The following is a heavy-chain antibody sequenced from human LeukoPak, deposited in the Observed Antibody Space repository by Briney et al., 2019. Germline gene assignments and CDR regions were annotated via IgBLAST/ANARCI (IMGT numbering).Heavy chain of an antibody. CDR3: ARPLFNYDSSGLTY. D-gene: IGHD3-22*01. J-gene: IGHJ4*02. CDR2: IWYDGSNK. V-gene: IGHV3-33*01. CDR1: GFTFSSYG. Sequence: GRSLRLSCAASGFTFSSYGMHWVRQAPGKGLEGVALIWYDGSNKYYADSVKGRFTISRDNSKNTLYLQMNSLRAEDTALYYCARPLFNYDSSGLTYWGQGTLVTVSS.